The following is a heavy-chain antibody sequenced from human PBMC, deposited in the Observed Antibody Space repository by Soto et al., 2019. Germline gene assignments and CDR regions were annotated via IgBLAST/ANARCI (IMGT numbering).Heavy chain of an antibody. D-gene: IGHD4-17*01. J-gene: IGHJ4*02. CDR1: GYTFTSYD. CDR2: MNPNSGNT. CDR3: ARTLYGDNVDS. V-gene: IGHV1-8*01. Sequence: QVQLVQSGAEVKKPGASVKVSCKASGYTFTSYDINCVRQATGQGLEWMGWMNPNSGNTGYAQKFQGRVTMTRNNSISKVYMELSSMRSEDMDVYFCARTLYGDNVDSWGQGTLVPVSS.